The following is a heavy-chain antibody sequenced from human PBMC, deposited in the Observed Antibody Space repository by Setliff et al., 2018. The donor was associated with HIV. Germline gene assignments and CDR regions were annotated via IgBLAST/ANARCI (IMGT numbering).Heavy chain of an antibody. CDR1: GGSISSSSYY. CDR3: ARGRCTGGTCSGRYSYLRIDV. J-gene: IGHJ6*03. Sequence: PSETLSLTCTVSGGSISSSSYYWGWIRQPPGKGLEWIGDYYYSGNTNYNPSLKSRVTMSVDSSKNQFSLRMSSVAAADTAVYYCARGRCTGGTCSGRYSYLRIDVWGKGTTVTVSS. CDR2: YYYSGNT. D-gene: IGHD2-8*02. V-gene: IGHV4-39*07.